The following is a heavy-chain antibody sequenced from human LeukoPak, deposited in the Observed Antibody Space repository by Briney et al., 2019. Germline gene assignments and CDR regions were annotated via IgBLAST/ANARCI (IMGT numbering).Heavy chain of an antibody. V-gene: IGHV1-69*01. CDR3: ARGLGDIVASGLDY. CDR2: IIPMFGTA. Sequence: SVKVSCKASGGTFSRYAISWVRQAPGQGLEWMGGIIPMFGTANYAQKFQGRVTITADESTSTAYMELSSLRSDDTAVYYCARGLGDIVASGLDYLGQGTLVTVSS. CDR1: GGTFSRYA. D-gene: IGHD5-12*01. J-gene: IGHJ4*02.